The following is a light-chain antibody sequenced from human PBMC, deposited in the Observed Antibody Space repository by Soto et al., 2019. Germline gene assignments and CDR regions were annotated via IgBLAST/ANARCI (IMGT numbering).Light chain of an antibody. CDR3: QQRSNWPPGIFT. J-gene: IGKJ3*01. CDR1: QSVSSY. V-gene: IGKV3-11*01. Sequence: EIVLTQSPATLSLSPGERPTLSCRASQSVSSYLAWYQQKPGQAPRLLIYDASNRATGIPARFSGSGSGTDFTLTISSLEPEDFAVYYCQQRSNWPPGIFTFGPGTKVDIK. CDR2: DAS.